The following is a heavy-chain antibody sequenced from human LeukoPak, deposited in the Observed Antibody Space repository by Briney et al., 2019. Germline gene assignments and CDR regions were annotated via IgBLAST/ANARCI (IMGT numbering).Heavy chain of an antibody. D-gene: IGHD6-19*01. V-gene: IGHV4-59*11. Sequence: SDTLSLTCTVSGGSISSHYWSWIRQPPGKGLEWIGYIYYSGSTNYNPSLKSRVTISVDTSKNQFSLKLSSVTAADTAVYYCARDSGWQDYWGQGTLVTVSS. CDR1: GGSISSHY. J-gene: IGHJ4*02. CDR2: IYYSGST. CDR3: ARDSGWQDY.